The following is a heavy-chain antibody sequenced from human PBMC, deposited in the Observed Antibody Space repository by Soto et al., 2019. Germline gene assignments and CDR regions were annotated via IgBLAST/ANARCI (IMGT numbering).Heavy chain of an antibody. CDR2: IYPGDSDI. J-gene: IGHJ3*02. V-gene: IGHV5-51*01. Sequence: PGESLKISCKASGYSFATYWIGWVRQMPGKGLEWMGIIYPGDSDIRYSPSFEGQVTISADKSISTAYLQWGSLKASDTAMYYCSRHAVYRRGWCMDALEKWGQGTMVTV. CDR3: SRHAVYRRGWCMDALEK. CDR1: GYSFATYW. D-gene: IGHD6-19*01.